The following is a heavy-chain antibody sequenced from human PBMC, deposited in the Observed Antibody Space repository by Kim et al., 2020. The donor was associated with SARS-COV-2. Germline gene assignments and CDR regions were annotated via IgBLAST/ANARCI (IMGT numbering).Heavy chain of an antibody. CDR2: NT. Sequence: NTNDAQKLQGRVTMTTATSTSTAYMELGSLRSDDTAVYYCARTGIGPDYWGQGTLVTVSS. V-gene: IGHV1-18*01. D-gene: IGHD6-13*01. CDR3: ARTGIGPDY. J-gene: IGHJ4*02.